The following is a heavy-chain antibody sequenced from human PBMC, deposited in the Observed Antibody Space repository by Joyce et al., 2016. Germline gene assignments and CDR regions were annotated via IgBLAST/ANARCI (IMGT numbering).Heavy chain of an antibody. Sequence: EVQLVVSGGGLVEPGGSLRLSCAASGFPFDNAWMTWIRQAPGKGVEWVGFIKSKTDGETTTYGAPVKGRFTISREDSKTTLYLQMNSRKSEDTAVYYCGGWRIWGQGTLVTVSS. CDR3: GGWRI. J-gene: IGHJ4*02. CDR2: IKSKTDGETT. V-gene: IGHV3-15*01. CDR1: GFPFDNAW. D-gene: IGHD3-16*01.